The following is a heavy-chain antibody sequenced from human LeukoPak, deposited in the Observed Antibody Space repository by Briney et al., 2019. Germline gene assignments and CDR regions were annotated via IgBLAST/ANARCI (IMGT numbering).Heavy chain of an antibody. Sequence: QPGGSLRLSCAASEFTFSSYWMHWVRQAPGKGLVWVSRINSDGSSTSYADSVKGRFTISRDNAKNTLYLQMNSLRAEDTAVYYCARDGDIVVAPAAIPGDAFDIWGQGSMVTVSS. CDR1: EFTFSSYW. CDR2: INSDGSST. V-gene: IGHV3-74*01. J-gene: IGHJ3*02. D-gene: IGHD2-2*02. CDR3: ARDGDIVVAPAAIPGDAFDI.